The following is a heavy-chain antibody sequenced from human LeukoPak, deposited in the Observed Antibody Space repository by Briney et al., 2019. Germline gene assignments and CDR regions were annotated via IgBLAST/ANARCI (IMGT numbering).Heavy chain of an antibody. V-gene: IGHV1-24*01. D-gene: IGHD3-10*01. CDR3: ATATMVRDVHFDY. CDR2: FDPEDGET. J-gene: IGHJ4*02. Sequence: ASVKVSCKVSGYTLTELSMHWVRQAPGKGLEWMGGFDPEDGETIYAQKFQGRVTITADESTSTAYMELSSLRSEDTAVYYCATATMVRDVHFDYWGQGTLVTVSS. CDR1: GYTLTELS.